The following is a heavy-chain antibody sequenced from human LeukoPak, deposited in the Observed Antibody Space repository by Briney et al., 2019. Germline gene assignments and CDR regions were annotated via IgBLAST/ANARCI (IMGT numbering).Heavy chain of an antibody. CDR2: ISGSGGGT. J-gene: IGHJ4*02. Sequence: GALRLSCAASGLTFSSYAMSWVRQAPGKGPEWVSAISGSGGGTYYADSVKGRFTISRDNSKNTLYLQMNSLRAEDTAVYYCAKGRGSSSVYFDYWGQGTLVTVSS. CDR3: AKGRGSSSVYFDY. CDR1: GLTFSSYA. D-gene: IGHD6-6*01. V-gene: IGHV3-23*01.